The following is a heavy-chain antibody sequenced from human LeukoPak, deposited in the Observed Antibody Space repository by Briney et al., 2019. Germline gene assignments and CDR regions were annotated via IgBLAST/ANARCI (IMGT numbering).Heavy chain of an antibody. CDR1: GGSISSGSYY. CDR2: IYTSGST. D-gene: IGHD5-24*01. V-gene: IGHV4-61*02. J-gene: IGHJ6*03. CDR3: ARAPSELYYYYYMDV. Sequence: KPSETLSLTCTVSGGSISSGSYYWSWIRQPAGKGLEWIGRIYTSGSTNYNPSLKSRVTISVDTSKNQFSLKLSSVTAADTAVYYCARAPSELYYYYYMDVWGKGTTVTISS.